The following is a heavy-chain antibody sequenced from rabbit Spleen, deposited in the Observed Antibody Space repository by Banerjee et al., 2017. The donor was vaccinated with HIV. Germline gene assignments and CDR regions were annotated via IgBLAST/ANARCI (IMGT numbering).Heavy chain of an antibody. D-gene: IGHD3-1*01. CDR1: GLSFSSSYW. Sequence: EESGGGLVKPGGTLTLTCKASGLSFSSSYWISWVRQAPGKGLEWIADIYTGTSGTTYYASWAKGRFTISKTSSTTVTLQVTSLTAADTATYFCARDNDDAGYDFGLWGPGTLVTVS. J-gene: IGHJ4*01. CDR2: IYTGTSGTT. CDR3: ARDNDDAGYDFGL. V-gene: IGHV1S45*01.